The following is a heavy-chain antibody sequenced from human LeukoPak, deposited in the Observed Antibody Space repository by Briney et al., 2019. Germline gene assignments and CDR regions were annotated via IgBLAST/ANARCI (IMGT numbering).Heavy chain of an antibody. D-gene: IGHD3-22*01. Sequence: GRSLRLSCAASGFTFDDYAMHWVRQAPGKGLEWVSGISWNSGSIGYADSVKGRFTISRDNSKNTLYLQMNSLRAEDTAVYYCAKEDSSGYLGYWGQGTLVTVSS. CDR2: ISWNSGSI. CDR3: AKEDSSGYLGY. J-gene: IGHJ4*02. V-gene: IGHV3-9*01. CDR1: GFTFDDYA.